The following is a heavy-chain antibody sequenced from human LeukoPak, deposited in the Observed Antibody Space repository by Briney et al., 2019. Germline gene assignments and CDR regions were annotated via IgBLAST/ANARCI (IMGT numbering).Heavy chain of an antibody. V-gene: IGHV4-39*01. CDR2: IYYSGST. CDR3: ARQIVQYYYGSSGYFDY. J-gene: IGHJ4*02. CDR1: GGSISSSSYY. D-gene: IGHD3-22*01. Sequence: SETLSLTCTVSGGSISSSSYYWGWIRQPPGKGLEWIGSIYYSGSTYYNPSLKSRVTISVDTSKNQFSLKLSSVTAADTAVYYCARQIVQYYYGSSGYFDYWGQGTLVTVSS.